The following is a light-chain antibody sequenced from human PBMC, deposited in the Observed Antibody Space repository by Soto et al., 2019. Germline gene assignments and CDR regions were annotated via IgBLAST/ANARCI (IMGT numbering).Light chain of an antibody. CDR2: KAS. CDR3: QQYSSYYS. J-gene: IGKJ2*03. CDR1: QSISNW. V-gene: IGKV1-5*03. Sequence: DIQMTQSPSTLSASIGDRVTITCRASQSISNWLAWYQQKPGKAPKLLISKASSLERGVPSRFSGSGSGTDFTLTIRSLQPDDFATYYCQQYSSYYSFGQGTKLEIK.